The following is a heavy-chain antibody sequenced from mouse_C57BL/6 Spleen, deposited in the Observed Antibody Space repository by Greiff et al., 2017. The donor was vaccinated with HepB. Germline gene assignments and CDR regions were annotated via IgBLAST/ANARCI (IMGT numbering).Heavy chain of an antibody. CDR2: IDPETGGT. CDR1: GYTFTDYE. J-gene: IGHJ4*01. D-gene: IGHD1-1*01. CDR3: TRSYYYGSSYAMDY. Sequence: VQLKQSGAELVRPGASVTLSCKASGYTFTDYEMHWVKQTPVHGLEWIGAIDPETGGTAYNQKFKGKAILTADKSSSTAYMELRSLTSEDSAVYYCTRSYYYGSSYAMDYWGQGTSVTVSS. V-gene: IGHV1-15*01.